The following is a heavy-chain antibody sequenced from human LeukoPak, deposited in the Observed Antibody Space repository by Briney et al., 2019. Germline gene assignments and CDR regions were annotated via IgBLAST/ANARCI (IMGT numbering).Heavy chain of an antibody. CDR3: GGFGYEAAVDL. D-gene: IGHD6-13*01. Sequence: GGSLRLSCAASGFMFSTYWMTWVRQAPGKGLEWVANIKPDGSETYYPDPVKGRFTISRDNAKNLLYLQMNSLRGEDAAVYYCGGFGYEAAVDLWGQGTLVTVSS. V-gene: IGHV3-7*01. J-gene: IGHJ4*02. CDR2: IKPDGSET. CDR1: GFMFSTYW.